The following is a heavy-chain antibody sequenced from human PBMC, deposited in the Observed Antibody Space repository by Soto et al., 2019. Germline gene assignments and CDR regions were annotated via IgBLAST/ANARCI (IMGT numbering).Heavy chain of an antibody. CDR2: IYHSGST. V-gene: IGHV4-30-2*01. CDR3: ARGQVVAAQH. Sequence: QLQLQESGSGLVKPSQTLSLTCAVSGASISSGVYSCSWIRQPPGKGLQWIGYIYHSGSTYYNPSLKSRVTISVDRSKNQFSLKLSSVTAADTAVYYCARGQVVAAQHWGQGTLVTVSS. CDR1: GASISSGVYS. D-gene: IGHD2-15*01. J-gene: IGHJ4*02.